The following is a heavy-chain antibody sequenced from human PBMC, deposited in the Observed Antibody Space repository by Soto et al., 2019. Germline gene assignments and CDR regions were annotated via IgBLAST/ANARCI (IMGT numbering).Heavy chain of an antibody. D-gene: IGHD3-10*01. CDR2: INPSGGST. CDR3: ARDSISGYYGSGKDFDY. CDR1: GYTFTSYY. V-gene: IGHV1-46*01. J-gene: IGHJ4*02. Sequence: GASVKVSCKASGYTFTSYYMHWVRQAPGQGLEWMGIINPSGGSTSYAQKFQGRVTMTRDTSTSTVYMELSSLRSEDTAVYYCARDSISGYYGSGKDFDYWGQGTLVTVSS.